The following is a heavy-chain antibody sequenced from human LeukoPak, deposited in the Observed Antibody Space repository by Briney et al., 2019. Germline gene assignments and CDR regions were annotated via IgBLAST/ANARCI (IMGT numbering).Heavy chain of an antibody. CDR3: AREAYSGNFGYYYYYYYMDV. D-gene: IGHD1-26*01. CDR2: INPSGGST. J-gene: IGHJ6*03. Sequence: GASVKVSCKASGYTFISYYMHWVRQAPGQGLEWMGIINPSGGSTTYAQKFQGRVTMTRDMSTSTVYMELSSLTSDDTAVYYCAREAYSGNFGYYYYYYYMDVWGKGTTVTISS. CDR1: GYTFISYY. V-gene: IGHV1-46*01.